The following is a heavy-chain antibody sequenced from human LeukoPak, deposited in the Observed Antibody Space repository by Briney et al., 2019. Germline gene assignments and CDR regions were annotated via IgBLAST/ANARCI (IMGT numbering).Heavy chain of an antibody. CDR2: IHPDGGST. J-gene: IGHJ4*02. D-gene: IGHD4-11*01. CDR1: GYTFTGYY. CDR3: ARAFNSIQPLDY. V-gene: IGHV1-46*01. Sequence: GASVKVSCKASGYTFTGYYMHWVRQAPGHGLESMGYIHPDGGSTNYAQKFQGRVTMTSDMSTNTVYMELRSLRSEDTAMYYCARAFNSIQPLDYWGQGTLVTVSS.